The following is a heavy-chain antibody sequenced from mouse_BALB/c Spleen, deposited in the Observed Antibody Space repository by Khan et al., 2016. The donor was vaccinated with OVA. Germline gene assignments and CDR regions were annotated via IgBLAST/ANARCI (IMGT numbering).Heavy chain of an antibody. CDR3: VRDGAYHRNDGWFAY. V-gene: IGHV1-4*01. D-gene: IGHD2-14*01. Sequence: VQLQESGAELARPGASVKMSCKASGYTFNSYTIHWIKERPGQGLEWIGYINPSNGYTNYNQKFKDKATLTTDKSSTTAYLQLSSLTSDDSAVYNCVRDGAYHRNDGWFAYWGQGTLVTVSA. CDR2: INPSNGYT. CDR1: GYTFNSYT. J-gene: IGHJ3*01.